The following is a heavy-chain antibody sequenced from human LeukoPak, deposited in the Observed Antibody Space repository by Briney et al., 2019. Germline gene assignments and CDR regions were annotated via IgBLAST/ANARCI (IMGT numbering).Heavy chain of an antibody. CDR2: IYYSGST. J-gene: IGHJ6*03. Sequence: SETLSLTCTVSGGSISSSNYYWGWIRQPPGKGLEWIGTIYYSGSTYYNPSLKSRVTISIDTSKNQFSLKLNSVTAADTAVYYCARGREKMGIAAAGDYYYYYMDVWGKGTTVTVSS. CDR3: ARGREKMGIAAAGDYYYYYMDV. CDR1: GGSISSSNYY. V-gene: IGHV4-39*07. D-gene: IGHD6-13*01.